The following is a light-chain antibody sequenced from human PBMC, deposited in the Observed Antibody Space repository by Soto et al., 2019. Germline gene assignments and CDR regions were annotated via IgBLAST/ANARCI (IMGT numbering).Light chain of an antibody. V-gene: IGKV3-20*01. CDR3: QQYGSSPRT. CDR2: GAS. J-gene: IGKJ1*01. CDR1: QSVSSSY. Sequence: EIVLTQSPGTLSLSPGERATLSCRASQSVSSSYLAWHQQKAGQAPRLLIYGASSRATGIPDRFSGSGSGTDFTLPISRLEPEDFAVYYCQQYGSSPRTFGQGTKVEIK.